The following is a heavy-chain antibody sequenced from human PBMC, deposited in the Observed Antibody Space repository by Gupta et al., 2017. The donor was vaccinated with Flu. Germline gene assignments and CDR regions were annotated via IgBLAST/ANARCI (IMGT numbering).Heavy chain of an antibody. CDR1: GFTFDDYA. V-gene: IGHV3-9*01. D-gene: IGHD2-15*01. J-gene: IGHJ4*02. CDR3: AKVSELLPYYFDY. Sequence: EVQLVESGGGLVQPGRSLRLSCAASGFTFDDYAMHWVRQAPGKGLEWVSGISWNSGSIGYADSVKGRFTISRDNAKNSLYLQMNSLRAEDTALYYCAKVSELLPYYFDYWGQGTLVTVSS. CDR2: ISWNSGSI.